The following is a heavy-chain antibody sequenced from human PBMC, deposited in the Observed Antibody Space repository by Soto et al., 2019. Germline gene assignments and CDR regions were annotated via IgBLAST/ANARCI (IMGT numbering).Heavy chain of an antibody. Sequence: SETLSLTGTVCGGSISSGYYYWSWIRQPPGKGLEWIGYIYYSGSTYYNPSLKSRVTISVDTSKNQFSLKLSSVTAADTAVYYCARANHTIRLPTGGFDYWGQGTLVTVCS. J-gene: IGHJ4*02. V-gene: IGHV4-30-4*01. D-gene: IGHD4-17*01. CDR3: ARANHTIRLPTGGFDY. CDR2: IYYSGST. CDR1: GGSISSGYYY.